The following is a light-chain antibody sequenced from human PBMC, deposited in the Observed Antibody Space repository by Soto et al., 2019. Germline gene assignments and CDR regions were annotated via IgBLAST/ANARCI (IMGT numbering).Light chain of an antibody. CDR2: RNN. V-gene: IGLV1-47*01. J-gene: IGLJ2*01. CDR3: AAWDDSLSGHVV. Sequence: QLVLTQPPSASGTPGQRVTISCSGSSSNIGSNYVYWYQQLPGTAPKLLIYRNNQRPSGVPDRFSGSKSGTSASLAISGLRSEDEAYYYCAAWDDSLSGHVVFGGGTKLTVL. CDR1: SSNIGSNY.